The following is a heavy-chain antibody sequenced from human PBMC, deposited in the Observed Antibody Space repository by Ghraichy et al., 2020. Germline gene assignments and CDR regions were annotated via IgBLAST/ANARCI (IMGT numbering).Heavy chain of an antibody. CDR3: ARAGGAMVTVGNFDY. CDR2: ISYDGSNK. Sequence: GESLNISCAASGFTFSSYAMHWVRQAPGKGLEWVAVISYDGSNKYYADSVKGRFTISRDNSKNTRYLQMNSLRAEDTAVYYCARAGGAMVTVGNFDYWGQGTLVTVSS. CDR1: GFTFSSYA. D-gene: IGHD5-18*01. J-gene: IGHJ4*02. V-gene: IGHV3-30-3*01.